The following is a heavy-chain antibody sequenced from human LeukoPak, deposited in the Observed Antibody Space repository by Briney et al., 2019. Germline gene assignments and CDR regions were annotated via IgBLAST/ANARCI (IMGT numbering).Heavy chain of an antibody. CDR3: VWFGELLSDYGMDV. Sequence: GGSLRLSCAASGFTFSSYSINWVRQAPGKGLEWVSSISSSSSYIYYADSVKGRFTISRDNAKNSLYLQMNSLRAEDTAVYYCVWFGELLSDYGMDVWGQGTTVTVSS. V-gene: IGHV3-21*01. D-gene: IGHD3-10*01. J-gene: IGHJ6*02. CDR1: GFTFSSYS. CDR2: ISSSSSYI.